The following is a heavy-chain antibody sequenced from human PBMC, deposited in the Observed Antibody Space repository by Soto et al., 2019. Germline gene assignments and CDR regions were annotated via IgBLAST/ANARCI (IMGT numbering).Heavy chain of an antibody. V-gene: IGHV3-15*01. J-gene: IGHJ5*02. D-gene: IGHD3-16*02. CDR1: GLTFSNAW. CDR2: IKSKTDDGTT. Sequence: GSLRLSCAASGLTFSNAWMSWVRQAPGKGLEWVGRIKSKTDDGTTDYAAPVKGRFTISRDDSKNTLYLQMNSLKTEDTAVYYRTTDGMITVGGVFVPNWFDPWGQGTLVTVSS. CDR3: TTDGMITVGGVFVPNWFDP.